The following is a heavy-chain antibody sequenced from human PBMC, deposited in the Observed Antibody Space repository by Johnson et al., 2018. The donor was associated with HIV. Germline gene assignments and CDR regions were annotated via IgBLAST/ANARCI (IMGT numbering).Heavy chain of an antibody. V-gene: IGHV3-23*04. CDR1: GFTFSTYA. Sequence: VQLVESGGGLVQPGGSLRLSCAASGFTFSTYAMSWVRQATGKGLEWVSTISGSGGSTYYADSVKGRFTISRDSAKNSLYLQMNSLRAEDTAMYYCARGSLTDDSFAEWGQGTMVLVSS. CDR2: ISGSGGST. CDR3: ARGSLTDDSFAE. J-gene: IGHJ3*01.